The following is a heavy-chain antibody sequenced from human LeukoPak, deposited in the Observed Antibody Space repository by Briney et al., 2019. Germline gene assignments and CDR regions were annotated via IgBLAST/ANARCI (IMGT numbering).Heavy chain of an antibody. Sequence: SETLSLTCTVPGGSISSYYWSWIRQPPGKGLEWIGYIYTSGSTNYNPSLKSRVTISVDTSKNQFSLKLSSVTAADTAVYYCARHHDYGDYIDYWGQGTLVTVSS. CDR3: ARHHDYGDYIDY. CDR1: GGSISSYY. V-gene: IGHV4-4*09. J-gene: IGHJ4*02. D-gene: IGHD4-17*01. CDR2: IYTSGST.